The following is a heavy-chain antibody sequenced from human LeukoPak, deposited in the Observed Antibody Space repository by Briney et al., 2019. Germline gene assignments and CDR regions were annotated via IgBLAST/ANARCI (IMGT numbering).Heavy chain of an antibody. D-gene: IGHD6-13*01. CDR2: INPSGGST. Sequence: ASVKVSCKASGYTFTSYYMHWVRQAPGQGLEWMGIINPSGGSTSYAQKFQGRVTMTRDTSTSTVYMELSSLRSEDTAVYYCARTIAAPAYSKYNWSDPWGQGTLVTVSS. CDR3: ARTIAAPAYSKYNWSDP. V-gene: IGHV1-46*01. CDR1: GYTFTSYY. J-gene: IGHJ5*02.